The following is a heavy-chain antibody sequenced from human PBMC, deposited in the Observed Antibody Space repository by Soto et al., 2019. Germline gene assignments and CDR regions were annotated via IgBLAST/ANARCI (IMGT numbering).Heavy chain of an antibody. CDR3: ARDEGAARHDYYYGMDV. Sequence: QVQLQESGPGLVKPSETLSLTCTVSGGSISSYYWSWIRQPPGKGLEWIGYIYYSGSTNYNPSLMSRVTISVDTSKNQFSLKLSSVTAADTAVYYCARDEGAARHDYYYGMDVWGQGTTVTVSS. D-gene: IGHD6-6*01. J-gene: IGHJ6*02. CDR2: IYYSGST. CDR1: GGSISSYY. V-gene: IGHV4-59*01.